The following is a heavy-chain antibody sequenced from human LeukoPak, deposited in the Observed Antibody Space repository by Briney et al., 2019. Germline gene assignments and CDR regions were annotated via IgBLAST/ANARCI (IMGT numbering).Heavy chain of an antibody. CDR3: ARGMRYSSSCEECKWFDP. Sequence: GGSLRLSCAASGFTFSDYYMNWIRQAPGKGLEWVSYISSSGSTIYYADFVKGRFTISRDNAKNSLYLQMNSLRAEDTAVYYCARGMRYSSSCEECKWFDPWGQGTLVTVSS. D-gene: IGHD6-13*01. J-gene: IGHJ5*02. CDR1: GFTFSDYY. CDR2: ISSSGSTI. V-gene: IGHV3-11*01.